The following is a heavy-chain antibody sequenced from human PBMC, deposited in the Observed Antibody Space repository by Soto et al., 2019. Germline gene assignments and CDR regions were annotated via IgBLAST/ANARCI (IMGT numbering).Heavy chain of an antibody. D-gene: IGHD4-17*01. J-gene: IGHJ5*02. Sequence: QVQLVESGGGVVQPGRTLRLSCAASGCIFSSYVMHWVRQAPGKGVEWVALISDDGSTKYYADSVKGRFTISRDNSKNTLYLQMNSLSADDTAVYYCTRADVTVTLSVFDPWGQGTLVTVSS. V-gene: IGHV3-30-3*01. CDR2: ISDDGSTK. CDR1: GCIFSSYV. CDR3: TRADVTVTLSVFDP.